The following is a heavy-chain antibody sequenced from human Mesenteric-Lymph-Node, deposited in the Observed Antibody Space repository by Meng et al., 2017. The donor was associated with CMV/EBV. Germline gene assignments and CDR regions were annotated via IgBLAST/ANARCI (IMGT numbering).Heavy chain of an antibody. CDR2: ISAYNGNT. CDR3: ARGRGGYCSSTSCLFDY. D-gene: IGHD2-2*01. J-gene: IGHJ4*02. Sequence: ASVKVSCKASGYTFTSYGITWVRQAPGQGLEWMGWISAYNGNTNYAQKLQDRVTMTTYTSTSTAYMELRSLRPDDTAMYYCARGRGGYCSSTSCLFDYWGQGTLVTVSS. CDR1: GYTFTSYG. V-gene: IGHV1-18*01.